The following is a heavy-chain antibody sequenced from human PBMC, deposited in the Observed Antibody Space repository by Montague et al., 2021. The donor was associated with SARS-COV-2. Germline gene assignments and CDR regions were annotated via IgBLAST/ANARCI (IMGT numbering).Heavy chain of an antibody. J-gene: IGHJ5*02. V-gene: IGHV4-59*08. D-gene: IGHD2-8*01. CDR2: IYYSRST. Sequence: SETLSLTCTVSGGSISSYYWSWIRQPPGKGLEWIGYIYYSRSTNYNPSLKSRVTISVDTSKNQFSLKVRSVTAADTAVYYCARHHISTMYGYSWFDPWGRGTLVTVSS. CDR1: GGSISSYY. CDR3: ARHHISTMYGYSWFDP.